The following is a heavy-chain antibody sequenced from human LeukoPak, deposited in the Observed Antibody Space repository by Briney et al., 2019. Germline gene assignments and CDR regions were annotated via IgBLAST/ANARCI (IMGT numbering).Heavy chain of an antibody. V-gene: IGHV3-33*01. D-gene: IGHD3-22*01. CDR2: IRYDGSNK. J-gene: IGHJ4*02. CDR3: ARDMRLYGPYDSSGYFDY. Sequence: GGSLRLSCAASGFTFSSYGMHWVRQAPGKGLEWVAVIRYDGSNKYYADSVKGRFTISRDNSKNTLYLQMNSLRAEDTAVYYCARDMRLYGPYDSSGYFDYWGQGTLVTVSS. CDR1: GFTFSSYG.